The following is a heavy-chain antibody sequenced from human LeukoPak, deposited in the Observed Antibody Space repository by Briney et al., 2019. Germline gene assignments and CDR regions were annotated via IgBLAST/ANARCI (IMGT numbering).Heavy chain of an antibody. Sequence: PSETLSLTCAVYGGSFSGYYWSWIRQPPGKGLEWIGEINHSGSTNYNPSLKSRVTISVDTSKNQFSLKLSSVTAADTAVYYCARDVSYGSGMYYFDYWGQGTLVTVSS. V-gene: IGHV4-34*01. CDR2: INHSGST. J-gene: IGHJ4*02. D-gene: IGHD3-10*01. CDR3: ARDVSYGSGMYYFDY. CDR1: GGSFSGYY.